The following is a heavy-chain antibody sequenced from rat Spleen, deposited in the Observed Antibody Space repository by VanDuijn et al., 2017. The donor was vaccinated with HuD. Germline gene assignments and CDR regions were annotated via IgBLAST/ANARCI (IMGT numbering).Heavy chain of an antibody. CDR3: AKVHNNYYNWFAY. Sequence: EVQLVESGGGLVQPGRSMKLSCAVSGFTFSNYYMAWVRLAPKTGLEWVASISPGGDNTYYRDSVKGRFTISRDNAKNTLYLQMDSLRSEDTATYYCAKVHNNYYNWFAYWGQGTLVTVSS. D-gene: IGHD1-10*01. V-gene: IGHV5-25*01. CDR2: ISPGGDNT. J-gene: IGHJ3*01. CDR1: GFTFSNYY.